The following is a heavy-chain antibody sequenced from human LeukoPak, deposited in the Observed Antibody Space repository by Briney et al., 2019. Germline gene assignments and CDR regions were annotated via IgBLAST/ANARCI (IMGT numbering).Heavy chain of an antibody. CDR1: GFTFSTFA. D-gene: IGHD2-8*02. CDR2: TSANGGSS. J-gene: IGHJ6*02. V-gene: IGHV3-23*01. Sequence: GGSLRLSCAASGFTFSTFAMYWVRQAPGKGPEWVSGTSANGGSSTYADSVRGRFTSSRDNSRNTLYLQMSSLRVDDTATYYCTKSTDYWYYGMDVWGQGTTVTVSS. CDR3: TKSTDYWYYGMDV.